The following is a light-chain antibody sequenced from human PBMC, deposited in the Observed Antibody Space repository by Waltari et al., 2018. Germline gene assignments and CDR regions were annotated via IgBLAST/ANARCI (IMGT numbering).Light chain of an antibody. V-gene: IGLV2-14*01. CDR1: SSDVGGYNY. Sequence: QSALTQPASVSGSPGQSITIPCTGTSSDVGGYNYVSWYQQHPGKAPKLMIYEVSNRPSGVSNRFSGSKSGNTASLTISGLQAEDEADYYCSSYTSSSTQHAVFGGGTQLTVL. CDR3: SSYTSSSTQHAV. CDR2: EVS. J-gene: IGLJ7*01.